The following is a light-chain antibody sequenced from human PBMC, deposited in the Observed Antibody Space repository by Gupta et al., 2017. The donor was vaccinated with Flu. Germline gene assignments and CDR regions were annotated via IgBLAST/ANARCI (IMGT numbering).Light chain of an antibody. Sequence: QSVLTQPPYVSAATGQRVTIPCTGSSSNIGAGCDVHWYQQLPGTAPKHLIYGNSNRPSGVPDRFSGSKSGTSASLAITGLQAEDEADYYCQSYDSSLRVVFGGGTKLTVL. J-gene: IGLJ2*01. CDR1: SSNIGAGCD. CDR2: GNS. V-gene: IGLV1-40*01. CDR3: QSYDSSLRVV.